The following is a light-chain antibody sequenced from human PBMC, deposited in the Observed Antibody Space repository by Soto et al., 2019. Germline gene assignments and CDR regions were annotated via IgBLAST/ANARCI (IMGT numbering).Light chain of an antibody. J-gene: IGKJ1*01. Sequence: EFVLTQSPGPLSLSPGERATLSCRSSQTVRNNYLAWYQQKPGQAPRLLIYDASSRATGIPDRFSGGGSGTDFTRTISRLEPEEFAVYYCQQYGSSPPPYQFGQGTKVDIK. V-gene: IGKV3-20*01. CDR3: QQYGSSPPPYQ. CDR1: QTVRNNY. CDR2: DAS.